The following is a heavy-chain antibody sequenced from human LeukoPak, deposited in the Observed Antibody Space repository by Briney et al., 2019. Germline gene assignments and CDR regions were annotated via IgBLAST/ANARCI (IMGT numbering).Heavy chain of an antibody. CDR2: IIPILGIA. D-gene: IGHD6-13*01. CDR3: AKPSEYSSSWYGVAYYYGMDV. CDR1: GGTFSSYA. V-gene: IGHV1-69*04. Sequence: SAKVSCKASGGTFSSYAISWVRQAPGQGLEWMGRIIPILGIANYAQKFQGRVTITADKSTSTAYMELSSLRSEDTAVYYCAKPSEYSSSWYGVAYYYGMDVWGQGTTVTVSS. J-gene: IGHJ6*02.